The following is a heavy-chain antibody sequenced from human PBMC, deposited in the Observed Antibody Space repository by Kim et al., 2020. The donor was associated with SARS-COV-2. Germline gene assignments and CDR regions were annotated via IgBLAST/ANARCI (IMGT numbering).Heavy chain of an antibody. V-gene: IGHV3-48*02. J-gene: IGHJ3*02. D-gene: IGHD3-16*01. Sequence: IYYADSVKGRFTICRDNAKNTLYLQTNSLRDEDTGLYDCVRDRMGTAFYIWGQETTVTVSS. CDR2: I. CDR3: VRDRMGTAFYI.